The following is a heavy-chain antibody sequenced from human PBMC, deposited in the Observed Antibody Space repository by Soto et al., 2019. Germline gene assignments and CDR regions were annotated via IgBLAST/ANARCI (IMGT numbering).Heavy chain of an antibody. Sequence: SETLSLTCAVYGGSFSGHYCSWLRQPPGKGLEWIGEINHSGSTNYNPSLRSRVTISVDTSKNQFSLQLSSVTVADTAVYYCARDFKRYSSPPGPLEYWGLGTLVTVSS. CDR1: GGSFSGHY. J-gene: IGHJ4*02. CDR3: ARDFKRYSSPPGPLEY. CDR2: INHSGST. D-gene: IGHD6-13*01. V-gene: IGHV4-34*01.